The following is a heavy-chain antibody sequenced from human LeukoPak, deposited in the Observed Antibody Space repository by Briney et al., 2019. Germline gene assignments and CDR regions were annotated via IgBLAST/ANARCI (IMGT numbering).Heavy chain of an antibody. Sequence: GGSLRLSCAASGFTFSSYEMNWVRQAPGKGLEWVSYISSSGSTIYYADSVKGRFTISRDNAKNSLYLQMNSLRAEDTAVYYCARDPVYYDSGGSFDYWGQGTLVTVSS. CDR2: ISSSGSTI. CDR1: GFTFSSYE. CDR3: ARDPVYYDSGGSFDY. D-gene: IGHD3-22*01. V-gene: IGHV3-48*03. J-gene: IGHJ4*02.